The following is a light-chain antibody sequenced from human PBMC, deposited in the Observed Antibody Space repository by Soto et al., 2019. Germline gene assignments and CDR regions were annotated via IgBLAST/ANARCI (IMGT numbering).Light chain of an antibody. CDR3: QQYDKWPPST. V-gene: IGKV3D-15*01. J-gene: IGKJ1*01. CDR2: DVS. CDR1: QSVSSN. Sequence: EIVMTQSPGTLSVSPGERVTLSCRASQSVSSNLVWYQQKPGQAPRLLIYDVSTRATGIPARFSGSGSGTEFTLTISSLQSEDFAVYYCQQYDKWPPSTFGQGTKV.